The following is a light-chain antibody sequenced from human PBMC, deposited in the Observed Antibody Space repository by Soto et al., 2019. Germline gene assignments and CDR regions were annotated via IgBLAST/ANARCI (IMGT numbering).Light chain of an antibody. CDR3: SSYAGRETGV. CDR1: SRDIGAYNY. CDR2: EVF. J-gene: IGLJ1*01. Sequence: QSVLTQPPSASGSPGQSVTISCTGTSRDIGAYNYVSWYQQHPGQAPKLIIYEVFRRPSGVPDRFSGSKSGNTASLTVSGLRPGDEADYYCSSYAGRETGVFGPGTKLTVL. V-gene: IGLV2-8*01.